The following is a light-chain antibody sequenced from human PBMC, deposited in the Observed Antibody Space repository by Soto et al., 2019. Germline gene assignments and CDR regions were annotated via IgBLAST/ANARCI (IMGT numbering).Light chain of an antibody. Sequence: IVMTQSPATLSVSPGERATVSCRASQSVRSSLLAWYQQKPGQAPRLLIYAGSSRATGIPDRFSGSGSGTDFTLTISSLQPDDFATYYCQQCFWHWTFGQGTKVDIK. V-gene: IGKV3D-20*02. CDR3: QQCFWHWT. CDR1: QSVRSSL. CDR2: AGS. J-gene: IGKJ1*01.